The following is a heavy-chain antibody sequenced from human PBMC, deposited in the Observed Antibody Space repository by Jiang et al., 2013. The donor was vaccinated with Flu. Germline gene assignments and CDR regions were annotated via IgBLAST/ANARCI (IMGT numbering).Heavy chain of an antibody. J-gene: IGHJ6*02. CDR1: GFTFDDYA. V-gene: IGHV3-9*01. D-gene: IGHD3-3*01. CDR2: IWWNSATV. CDR3: AKDVRHGTYDLGHWDYYGMDV. Sequence: RLSCAASGFTFDDYAMHWVRQAPGKGLEWVSGIWWNSATVGYADSVKGRFTISRDNAKNYMFLQMNSLRPEDTALYYCAKDVRHGTYDLGHWDYYGMDVWGQGTTVTVS.